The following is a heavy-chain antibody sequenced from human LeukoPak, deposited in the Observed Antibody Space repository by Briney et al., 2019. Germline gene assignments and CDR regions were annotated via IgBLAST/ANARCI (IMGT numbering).Heavy chain of an antibody. D-gene: IGHD3-10*01. V-gene: IGHV3-21*04. CDR2: ISSSSSYI. CDR1: GFTFSSYS. J-gene: IGHJ6*02. Sequence: PGGSLRLSCAASGFTFSSYSMNWVRQAPGKGLEWVSSISSSSSYIYYADSVKGRFTISRDNAKNSLYLQMNSLRAEDTAVYYCAKKLGFGELYYSCGMDVWGQGTTVTVSS. CDR3: AKKLGFGELYYSCGMDV.